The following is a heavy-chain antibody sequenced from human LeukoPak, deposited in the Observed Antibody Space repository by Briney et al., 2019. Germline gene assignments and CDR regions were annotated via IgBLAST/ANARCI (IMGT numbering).Heavy chain of an antibody. Sequence: ASVKVSCKVSGYTLTGLSMHWVRQAPGKGLEGMGGFDPEDGETIYAQKFQGRVTLTEDTSTDTAYMELSSLRSEDTAVYYCATNGRIMITFGGARDAFDIWGQGAMVTVSS. D-gene: IGHD3-16*01. CDR1: GYTLTGLS. V-gene: IGHV1-24*01. CDR2: FDPEDGET. CDR3: ATNGRIMITFGGARDAFDI. J-gene: IGHJ3*02.